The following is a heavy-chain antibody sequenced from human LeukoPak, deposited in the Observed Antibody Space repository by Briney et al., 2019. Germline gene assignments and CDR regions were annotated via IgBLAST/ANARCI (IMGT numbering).Heavy chain of an antibody. D-gene: IGHD1-20*01. CDR2: INPDGSGT. J-gene: IGHJ5*02. Sequence: GGSLRLSCAASGFSFSTYWMHWVRQAPGKGLVWVSLINPDGSGTTYADSVKGRFTISRDNAKNTLYLQMSSLRAEDTAVYYCARDLNWPGPWGQGSLVTVSS. V-gene: IGHV3-74*01. CDR3: ARDLNWPGP. CDR1: GFSFSTYW.